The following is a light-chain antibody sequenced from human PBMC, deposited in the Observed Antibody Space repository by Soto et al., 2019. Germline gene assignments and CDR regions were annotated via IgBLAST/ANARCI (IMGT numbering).Light chain of an antibody. CDR3: QQYNDWPWT. V-gene: IGKV3-15*01. CDR1: QTVSSS. CDR2: GAS. J-gene: IGKJ1*01. Sequence: PGERATLSCRASQTVSSSLAWYQQKPGQAPRLLIHGASTRAPGFPARFSGSGSGTDLTLTISSLQSEDFAVYYCQQYNDWPWTFGQGTKVDIK.